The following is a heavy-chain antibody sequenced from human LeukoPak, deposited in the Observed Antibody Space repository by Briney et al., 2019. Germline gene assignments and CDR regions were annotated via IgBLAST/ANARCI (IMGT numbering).Heavy chain of an antibody. CDR1: GFTFSSYS. Sequence: PGGSLRLSCAASGFTFSSYSMNWVRQSPGKGLEWVSSISGTSDYIYYADSVKGRFTISGDNGQNSLYLQMNSLRVEDTAVYYCARREPQGCSGTSCFAGPVGHWGQGTLVTVSS. CDR3: ARREPQGCSGTSCFAGPVGH. D-gene: IGHD2-2*01. J-gene: IGHJ4*02. CDR2: ISGTSDYI. V-gene: IGHV3-21*06.